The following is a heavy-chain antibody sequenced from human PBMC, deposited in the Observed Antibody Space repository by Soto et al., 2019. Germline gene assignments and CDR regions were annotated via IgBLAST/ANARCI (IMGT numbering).Heavy chain of an antibody. CDR2: IWYDGSNK. D-gene: IGHD5-18*01. CDR3: ARFSTAMVYFDY. CDR1: GFTFSTYG. V-gene: IGHV3-33*01. Sequence: QVQLVESGGGVVQPGRSLRLSCAASGFTFSTYGMHWVRQAPGKGLEWVAVIWYDGSNKYYADSVKGRFTISRDNSKNTLYLQMNSLRAEDTAVYYCARFSTAMVYFDYWGQGTLVTVSS. J-gene: IGHJ4*02.